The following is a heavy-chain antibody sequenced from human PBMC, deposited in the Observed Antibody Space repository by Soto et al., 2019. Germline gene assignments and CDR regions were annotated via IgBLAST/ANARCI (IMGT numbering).Heavy chain of an antibody. CDR1: GFTFSSYA. J-gene: IGHJ3*02. Sequence: GGCLRLSCAASGFTFSSYAMSWVRQAPGKGLEWVSAISGSGGSTYYADSVKGRFTISRDNSKNTLYLQMNSLRAEDTAVYYSAKVLPSIDAFDIWGQGTMVTVSS. D-gene: IGHD2-2*01. CDR2: ISGSGGST. CDR3: AKVLPSIDAFDI. V-gene: IGHV3-23*01.